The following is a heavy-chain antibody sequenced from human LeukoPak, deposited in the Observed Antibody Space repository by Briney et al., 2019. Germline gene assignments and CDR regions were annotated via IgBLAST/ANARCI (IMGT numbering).Heavy chain of an antibody. CDR3: ARVGRGSYSHFDY. D-gene: IGHD1-26*01. J-gene: IGHJ4*02. CDR2: ISSSSSYI. Sequence: GGSQRLSCAASGFTFSSYSMNWVRQAPGKGLEWVSSISSSSSYIYYADSVKGRFTISRDNAKNSLYLQTNSLRAEDTAVYYCARVGRGSYSHFDYWGQGTLVTVSS. CDR1: GFTFSSYS. V-gene: IGHV3-21*01.